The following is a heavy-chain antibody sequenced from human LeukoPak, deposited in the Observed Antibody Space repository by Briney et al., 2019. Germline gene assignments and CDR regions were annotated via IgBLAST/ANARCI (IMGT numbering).Heavy chain of an antibody. CDR3: ARVPGYSYSLGYYYYMDV. Sequence: GASVKVSCKASGYTFTSYYMHWVRQAPGQGLEWMGGIIPIFGTANYAQKFQGRVTITADKSTSTAYMELSSLRSEDTAVYYCARVPGYSYSLGYYYYMDVWGKGTTVTVSS. V-gene: IGHV1-69*06. D-gene: IGHD5-18*01. CDR2: IIPIFGTA. CDR1: GYTFTSYY. J-gene: IGHJ6*03.